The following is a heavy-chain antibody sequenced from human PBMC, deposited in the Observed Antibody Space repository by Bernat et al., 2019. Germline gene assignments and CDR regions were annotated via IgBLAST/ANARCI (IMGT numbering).Heavy chain of an antibody. CDR1: GGTFSSYA. CDR2: IIPILGIA. Sequence: QVQLVQSGAEVKKPGSSVKVSCKASGGTFSSYAISWVRQAPGQGLEWMGRIIPILGIANYAQKFQGRVTITADKSTSTAYMELSSLRSEDTAVYYCARGVTADSYYYYYGMDVWGQGTTVTVSS. V-gene: IGHV1-69*04. D-gene: IGHD2-21*02. CDR3: ARGVTADSYYYYYGMDV. J-gene: IGHJ6*02.